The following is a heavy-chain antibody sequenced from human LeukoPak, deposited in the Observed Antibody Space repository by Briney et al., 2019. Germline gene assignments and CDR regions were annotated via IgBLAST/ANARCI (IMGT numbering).Heavy chain of an antibody. D-gene: IGHD6-19*01. CDR3: ARDPGCSSGWYYFDY. CDR2: IIPIFGTA. J-gene: IGHJ4*02. CDR1: GGTFSSYA. V-gene: IGHV1-69*13. Sequence: SVKVSCKXSGGTFSSYAISWVRQAPGQGLEWMGGIIPIFGTANYAQKFQGRVTITADESTSTAYMELSSLRSKDTAVYYCARDPGCSSGWYYFDYWGQGTLVTVSS.